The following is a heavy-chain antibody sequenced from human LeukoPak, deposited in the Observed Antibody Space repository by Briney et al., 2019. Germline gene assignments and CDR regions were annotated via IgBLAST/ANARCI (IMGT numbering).Heavy chain of an antibody. CDR3: ARDLGDTAMDL. CDR2: INPNSGGT. CDR1: GYTFTGYY. J-gene: IGHJ5*02. Sequence: ASVKVSCKASGYTFTGYYMHWVRQAPGQGLKWMGWINPNSGGTNYAQKFQGGVTMTRDTSISTAYMELSRLRSDDTAVYYCARDLGDTAMDLWGQGTLVTVSS. V-gene: IGHV1-2*02. D-gene: IGHD5-18*01.